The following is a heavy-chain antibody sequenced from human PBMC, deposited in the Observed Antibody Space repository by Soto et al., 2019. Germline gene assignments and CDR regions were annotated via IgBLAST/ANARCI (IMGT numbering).Heavy chain of an antibody. CDR1: GYTFRNDG. CDR3: ARGKDGGYSYGLDY. V-gene: IGHV1-18*01. J-gene: IGHJ4*02. Sequence: QVQLVQSGAEVKKPGASVKVSCKASGYTFRNDGINWVRQAPGQGLEWMGWISGYNGNTYYAQKFQGRVTMTTDTSTSTAYMELRSVRSDDTAVYYCARGKDGGYSYGLDYWGQGILVTVSS. CDR2: ISGYNGNT. D-gene: IGHD5-18*01.